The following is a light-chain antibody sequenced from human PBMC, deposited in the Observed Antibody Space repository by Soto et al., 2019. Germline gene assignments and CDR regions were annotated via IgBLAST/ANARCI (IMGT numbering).Light chain of an antibody. Sequence: EIVLTQSPGTLSLSPGERADLSCRASQSVSSSYLAWYQQKPGQAPRLLIHGASNRATGIPDRFSGSGSGTDFTLTITKLEPEDFAVYYCQQYGTPWTFGQGTKVEIK. J-gene: IGKJ1*01. CDR3: QQYGTPWT. CDR2: GAS. V-gene: IGKV3-20*01. CDR1: QSVSSSY.